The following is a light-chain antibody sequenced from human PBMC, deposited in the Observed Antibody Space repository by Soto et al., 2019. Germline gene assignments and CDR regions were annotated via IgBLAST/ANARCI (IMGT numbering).Light chain of an antibody. CDR2: KAF. J-gene: IGKJ2*01. Sequence: DIQMTQSPSILSASVGDGVTIACRASQSVTLWLTWYQKKPGKAPKLLLYKAFTLESGVPSRFSGNGSETDFTLTISSLQPDDIGTYYCQQYNSYPYTFGQGPKLEIK. V-gene: IGKV1-5*03. CDR3: QQYNSYPYT. CDR1: QSVTLW.